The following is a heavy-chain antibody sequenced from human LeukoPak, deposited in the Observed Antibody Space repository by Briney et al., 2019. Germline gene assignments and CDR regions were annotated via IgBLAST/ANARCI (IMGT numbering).Heavy chain of an antibody. CDR2: ISAYNGNT. V-gene: IGHV1-18*01. Sequence: ASVRVSCKASGYTFTSYGISWVRQAPGQGLEWMGWISAYNGNTNYAQKLQGRVTMTTDTSTSTAYMELRSLRPDDTAVYYCARDPLVGATSTQYYFDYWGQGTLVTVSS. CDR1: GYTFTSYG. J-gene: IGHJ4*02. CDR3: ARDPLVGATSTQYYFDY. D-gene: IGHD1-26*01.